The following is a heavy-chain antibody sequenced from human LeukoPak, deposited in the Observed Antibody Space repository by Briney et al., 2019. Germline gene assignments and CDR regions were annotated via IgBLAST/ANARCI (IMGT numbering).Heavy chain of an antibody. CDR2: ISGSGSTT. CDR1: GFTFSSYA. D-gene: IGHD1-26*01. Sequence: PGGSLRLSCAASGFTFSSYAMSWVRQAPGKGLEWVSAISGSGSTTTYADSVKGRFTVSRDNSKNTVYLQMNSLRAEDTAVYYCAKDTYPYSGTYHYFDYWGQGILVTVSS. V-gene: IGHV3-23*01. J-gene: IGHJ4*02. CDR3: AKDTYPYSGTYHYFDY.